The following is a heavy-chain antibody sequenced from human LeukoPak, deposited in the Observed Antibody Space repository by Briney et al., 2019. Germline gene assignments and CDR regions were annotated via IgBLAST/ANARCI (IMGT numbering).Heavy chain of an antibody. CDR3: ARGGPYHGFDY. D-gene: IGHD1-14*01. CDR1: GGSISSHY. V-gene: IGHV4-59*11. CDR2: IYYSGST. J-gene: IGHJ4*02. Sequence: SETLSLTCTVSGGSISSHYWSWIRQPPGKGLEWIGYIYYSGSTNYNPSLKSRVTISVDTSKNQFSLKLSSVTAADTAVYYCARGGPYHGFDYWGQGTLVTVSS.